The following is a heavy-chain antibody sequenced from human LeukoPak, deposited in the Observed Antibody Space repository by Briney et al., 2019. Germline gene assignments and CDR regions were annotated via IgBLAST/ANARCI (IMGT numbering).Heavy chain of an antibody. D-gene: IGHD4-17*01. CDR2: ISGSGGST. J-gene: IGHJ6*02. CDR1: GFTFSSYA. V-gene: IGHV3-23*01. CDR3: ARGNSGYGDYYYGMDV. Sequence: PGGSLRLSCAASGFTFSSYAMSWVRQAPGKGPEWVSAISGSGGSTYYADSVKGRFTISRDNSKNTLYLQVNSLRAEDTALYHCARGNSGYGDYYYGMDVWGQGTTVTVSS.